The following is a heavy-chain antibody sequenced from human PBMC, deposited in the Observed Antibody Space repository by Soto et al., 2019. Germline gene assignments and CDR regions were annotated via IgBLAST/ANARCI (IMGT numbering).Heavy chain of an antibody. J-gene: IGHJ4*02. CDR3: AHDANTATPMVKTYYFDY. CDR2: IYWDDDK. V-gene: IGHV2-5*02. CDR1: GFSLSTSGVG. D-gene: IGHD5-18*01. Sequence: QITLKESGPTLVKPTQPLTLNCTFSGFSLSTSGVGVGWIRQPPGKALEWLALIYWDDDKRYSPSLKSMLTITKDTYKNQVVLTMTNMDPVDTATYYCAHDANTATPMVKTYYFDYWGQGTLVTVSS.